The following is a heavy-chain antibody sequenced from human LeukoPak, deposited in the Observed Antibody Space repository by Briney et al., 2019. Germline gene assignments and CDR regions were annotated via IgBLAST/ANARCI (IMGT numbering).Heavy chain of an antibody. J-gene: IGHJ4*02. CDR1: GYTFTRYY. D-gene: IGHD2-2*01. Sequence: ASVKVSCKASGYTFTRYYMHWVRQAPGQGLEWMGIINPSGGSTSYAQKFQGRVTMTRDTSTSTVYMELSSLRSEDTAVYYCARAYKHCSSTSCYTFDYWGQGTLVTVSS. CDR2: INPSGGST. CDR3: ARAYKHCSSTSCYTFDY. V-gene: IGHV1-46*01.